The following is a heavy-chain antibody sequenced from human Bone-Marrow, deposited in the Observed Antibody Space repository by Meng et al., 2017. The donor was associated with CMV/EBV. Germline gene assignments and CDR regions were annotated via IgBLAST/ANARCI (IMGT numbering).Heavy chain of an antibody. Sequence: GESLKISCAASGFTFSSYSMNWVRQAPGKGLEWVSYISSSSSTIYYADSVKGRFTISRDNAKNSLYLQMNSLRAEDTAVYYCARRAYYDFWSGYYYYYYGMDVWGQGTTVTVSS. J-gene: IGHJ6*02. V-gene: IGHV3-48*04. CDR3: ARRAYYDFWSGYYYYYYGMDV. CDR1: GFTFSSYS. CDR2: ISSSSSTI. D-gene: IGHD3-3*01.